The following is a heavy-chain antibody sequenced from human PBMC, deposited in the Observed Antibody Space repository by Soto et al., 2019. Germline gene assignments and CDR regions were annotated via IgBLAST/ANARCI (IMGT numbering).Heavy chain of an antibody. Sequence: QVQLVESGGGVVQPGRSLRLSCAASGFTFSSYAMHWVRQAPGKGLEWVAVISYDGSNKYYADSVKGRFTISRDNSKNTLYLQMNSLRAEDTAVYYCAGDPGYGYWGQGTLVTVSS. J-gene: IGHJ4*02. V-gene: IGHV3-30-3*01. D-gene: IGHD5-18*01. CDR1: GFTFSSYA. CDR2: ISYDGSNK. CDR3: AGDPGYGY.